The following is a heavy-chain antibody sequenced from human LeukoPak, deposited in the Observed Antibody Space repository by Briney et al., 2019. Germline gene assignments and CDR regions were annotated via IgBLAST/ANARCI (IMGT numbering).Heavy chain of an antibody. V-gene: IGHV3-9*01. CDR3: AKDTVAGTGIFGY. Sequence: GGSLRLSCAASGFTFDDYAMHWVRQAPGKGLEWVSGISWNSGSIGYADSVKGRFTISRDNAKNSLYLQMNSLRAEDTALYYCAKDTVAGTGIFGYWGQGTLVTVSS. CDR1: GFTFDDYA. D-gene: IGHD6-19*01. CDR2: ISWNSGSI. J-gene: IGHJ4*02.